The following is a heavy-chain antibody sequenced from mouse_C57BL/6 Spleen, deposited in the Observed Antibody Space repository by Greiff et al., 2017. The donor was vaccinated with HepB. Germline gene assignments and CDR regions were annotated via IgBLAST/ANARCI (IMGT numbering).Heavy chain of an antibody. D-gene: IGHD1-1*01. V-gene: IGHV1-62-2*01. J-gene: IGHJ1*03. CDR1: GYTFTEYT. CDR3: ARHEDYYGSRSDWYFDV. Sequence: VQLVESGAELVKPGASVKLSCKASGYTFTEYTIHWVKQRSGQGLEWIGWFYPGSGSIKYNEKFKDKATLTADKSSSTVYMELSRLTSEDSAVYFCARHEDYYGSRSDWYFDVWGTGTTVTVSS. CDR2: FYPGSGSI.